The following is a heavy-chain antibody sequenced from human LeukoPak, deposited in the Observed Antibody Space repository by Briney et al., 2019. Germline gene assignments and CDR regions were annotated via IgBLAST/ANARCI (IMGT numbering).Heavy chain of an antibody. D-gene: IGHD6-19*01. CDR1: GFTFSSYA. J-gene: IGHJ4*02. Sequence: GGSLRLSCAASGFTFSSYAMSWVRQAPGKGLEWVSAINGSGGSTYYADSVKGRFTIPRDNSKNTLYLQMNSLRAEDTAVYYCAKMPVSYSSGWSNFDYWGQGTLVTVSS. CDR3: AKMPVSYSSGWSNFDY. CDR2: INGSGGST. V-gene: IGHV3-23*01.